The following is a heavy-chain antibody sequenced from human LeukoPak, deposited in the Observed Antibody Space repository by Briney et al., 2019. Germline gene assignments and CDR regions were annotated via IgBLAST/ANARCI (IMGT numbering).Heavy chain of an antibody. CDR2: IYADGGR. J-gene: IGHJ6*03. CDR1: GFSVSNNY. CDR3: AKDRCSNGIGCYYYYMEV. V-gene: IGHV3-53*05. D-gene: IGHD2-8*01. Sequence: GGSLRLSCAASGFSVSNNYMDWVRQAPGKGLEWVSVIYADGGRYYADSVKGRFTISRDNSDNTLSLQMNSLRTEDTAVYYCAKDRCSNGIGCYYYYMEVWGKGTTVTISS.